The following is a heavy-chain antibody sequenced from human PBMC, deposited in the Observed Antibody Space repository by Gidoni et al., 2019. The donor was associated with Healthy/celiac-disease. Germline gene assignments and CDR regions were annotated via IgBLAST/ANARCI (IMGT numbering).Heavy chain of an antibody. J-gene: IGHJ6*02. V-gene: IGHV4-39*01. CDR3: AIYGDYETYYYYGMDV. Sequence: HLPLQDSGPVLVQPSETLSLACTVSRVSIRRRSYYWGWFRQPPGKGLAWLGSIYYSGSTYYNPSLKSRVTIAVDTSKNKFSLKLSSVTAADTAVYYCAIYGDYETYYYYGMDVWGQGTTVTVSS. CDR2: IYYSGST. CDR1: RVSIRRRSYY. D-gene: IGHD4-17*01.